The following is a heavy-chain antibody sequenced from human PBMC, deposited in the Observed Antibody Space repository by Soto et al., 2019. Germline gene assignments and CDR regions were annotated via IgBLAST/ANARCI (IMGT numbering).Heavy chain of an antibody. V-gene: IGHV3-30*09. CDR2: ISSDGSEK. CDR1: GFSFSNYA. Sequence: QVQLVESGGGVVQPGRSLRVSCVASGFSFSNYAMHWVRRAPGKGLEWVAVISSDGSEKDYADSVKGRFAISRDNSKNTLYLQMNGLRPEDTATYYCARDRDNILTGYHDYWGQGTLVSVSS. CDR3: ARDRDNILTGYHDY. D-gene: IGHD3-9*01. J-gene: IGHJ4*02.